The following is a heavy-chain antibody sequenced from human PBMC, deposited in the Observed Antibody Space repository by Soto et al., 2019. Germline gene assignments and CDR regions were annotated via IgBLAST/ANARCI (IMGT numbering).Heavy chain of an antibody. Sequence: EVQLLESGGGLVQPGGSLRLSCAASGFTFSSYAMSWVRQAPGKGLEWVSVISGSGGSTYYADSVKGRFTISRDNSRYTLHLQMNRLAAEDTAVYYCAKRASGSYFDYWGQGTLVTVSS. V-gene: IGHV3-23*01. CDR3: AKRASGSYFDY. D-gene: IGHD3-10*01. CDR2: ISGSGGST. CDR1: GFTFSSYA. J-gene: IGHJ4*02.